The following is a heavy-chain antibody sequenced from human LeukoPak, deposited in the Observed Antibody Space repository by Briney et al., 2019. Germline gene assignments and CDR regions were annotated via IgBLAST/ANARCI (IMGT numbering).Heavy chain of an antibody. CDR3: ASPRGYSGYDLGFDY. CDR1: GFTFSSYA. D-gene: IGHD5-12*01. J-gene: IGHJ4*02. CDR2: ISYDGSNK. V-gene: IGHV3-30*04. Sequence: GGSLRPSCAASGFTFSSYAMHWVRQAPGKGLEWVAVISYDGSNKYYADSVKGRFTISRDNSKNTLYLQMNSLRAEDTAVYYCASPRGYSGYDLGFDYWGQGTLVTVSS.